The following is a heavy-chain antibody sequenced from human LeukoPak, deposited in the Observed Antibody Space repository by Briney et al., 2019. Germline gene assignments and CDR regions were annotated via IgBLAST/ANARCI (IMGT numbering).Heavy chain of an antibody. J-gene: IGHJ4*02. D-gene: IGHD6-13*01. Sequence: SETLSLTCAVSGGSISSGGYSWSWIRQPPGKGLEWIGYIYHSGSTYYNPSLKSRVTISVDRSKNQFSLKLSSVTAADTAVCYCARGAAAGVDYFDYWGQGTLVTVSS. CDR1: GGSISSGGYS. V-gene: IGHV4-30-2*01. CDR3: ARGAAAGVDYFDY. CDR2: IYHSGST.